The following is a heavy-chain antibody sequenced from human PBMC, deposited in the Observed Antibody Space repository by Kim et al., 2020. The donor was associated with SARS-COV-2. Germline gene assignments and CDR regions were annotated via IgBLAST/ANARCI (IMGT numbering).Heavy chain of an antibody. J-gene: IGHJ4*02. CDR2: ISARDGNT. Sequence: ASVKVSCKASGYIFSAYGFTWVRQDPGQGLEWMGWISARDGNTKYAQRVQGRVTMTTDTSTSTAYMELRGLRSDDSAIYYCARGAYGDVSFDYWGQGTLITVSS. V-gene: IGHV1-18*04. CDR3: ARGAYGDVSFDY. D-gene: IGHD4-17*01. CDR1: GYIFSAYG.